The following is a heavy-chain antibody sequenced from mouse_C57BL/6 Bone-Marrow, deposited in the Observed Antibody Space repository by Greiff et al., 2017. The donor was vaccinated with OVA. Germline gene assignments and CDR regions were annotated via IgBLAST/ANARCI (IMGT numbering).Heavy chain of an antibody. V-gene: IGHV5-16*01. CDR3: ARDNDYDGDYAMDY. CDR1: GFTFSDYY. D-gene: IGHD2-4*01. CDR2: INYDGSST. Sequence: EVQVVESEGGLVQPGSSMKLSCTASGFTFSDYYMAWVRQVPEKGLEWVANINYDGSSTYYLDSLKSRFIISRDNAKNILYLQMSSLKSEDTATYYCARDNDYDGDYAMDYWGQGTSVTVSS. J-gene: IGHJ4*01.